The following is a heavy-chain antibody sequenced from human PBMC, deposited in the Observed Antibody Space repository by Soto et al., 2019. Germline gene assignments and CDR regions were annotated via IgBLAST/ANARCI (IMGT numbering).Heavy chain of an antibody. Sequence: SVKVSCKASGGTFSSYAISWVRQAPGQGLEWMGGIIPIFGTANYAQKFQGRVTITADESTNTAYMELSSLRSEDTAVYYCARELAAAGTDWFDPWGQGTLVTVSS. D-gene: IGHD6-13*01. CDR1: GGTFSSYA. CDR2: IIPIFGTA. CDR3: ARELAAAGTDWFDP. V-gene: IGHV1-69*13. J-gene: IGHJ5*02.